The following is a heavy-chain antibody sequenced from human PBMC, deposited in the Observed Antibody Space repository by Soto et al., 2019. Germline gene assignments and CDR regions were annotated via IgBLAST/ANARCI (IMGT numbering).Heavy chain of an antibody. J-gene: IGHJ3*02. V-gene: IGHV4-34*01. Sequence: SETLSLTCAVDGGSFSGYYWSWIRKPPGMGMEWIGEIKHSGSTNYNPSLKSRVTISVDTSKNQFSLKLSSVTAADTAVYYCARERCSSTSCYYDDFDIWGQGTMVTVS. CDR1: GGSFSGYY. D-gene: IGHD2-2*01. CDR3: ARERCSSTSCYYDDFDI. CDR2: IKHSGST.